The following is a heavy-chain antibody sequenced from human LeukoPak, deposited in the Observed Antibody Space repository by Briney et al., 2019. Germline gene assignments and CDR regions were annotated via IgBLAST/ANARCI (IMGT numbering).Heavy chain of an antibody. Sequence: PSETLSLTCTVSGGSISSYYWSWIRQPPGKGLEWIGYIYYSGSTNYNPSLKSRVTISLDTSKNHFSLKLSSVTAADTAVYYCARVGTYFYDSSAYYFDWWGQGTLVTVSS. D-gene: IGHD3-22*01. CDR2: IYYSGST. CDR1: GGSISSYY. V-gene: IGHV4-59*12. CDR3: ARVGTYFYDSSAYYFDW. J-gene: IGHJ4*02.